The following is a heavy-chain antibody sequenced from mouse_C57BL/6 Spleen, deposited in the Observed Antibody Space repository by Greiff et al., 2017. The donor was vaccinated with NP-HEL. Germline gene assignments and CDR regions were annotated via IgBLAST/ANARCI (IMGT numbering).Heavy chain of an antibody. V-gene: IGHV5-17*01. Sequence: EVQRVESGGGLVKPGGSLKLSCAASGFTFSDYGMHWVRQAPVQGLEWVAYISSGSSTIYYADTVKGRFTISRDNAKNTLFLQMTSLGSEDTAMYYCAGKASGYWGQGTSVTVSA. J-gene: IGHJ4*01. CDR2: ISSGSSTI. CDR3: AGKASGY. CDR1: GFTFSDYG.